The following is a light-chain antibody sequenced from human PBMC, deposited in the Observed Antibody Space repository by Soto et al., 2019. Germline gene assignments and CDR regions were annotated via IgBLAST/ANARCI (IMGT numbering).Light chain of an antibody. V-gene: IGLV2-14*03. CDR1: TNDVGGYNY. CDR2: GVT. CDR3: SSYTSSYTWV. Sequence: QSALTQPASVSGSPGQSITISCSGTTNDVGGYNYVSWYQQHPGKAPKLLIYGVTDRPSGVSSRLSGSKSGNAASLTISGLQAEDEGDYYCSSYTSSYTWVFGGGTKVT. J-gene: IGLJ3*02.